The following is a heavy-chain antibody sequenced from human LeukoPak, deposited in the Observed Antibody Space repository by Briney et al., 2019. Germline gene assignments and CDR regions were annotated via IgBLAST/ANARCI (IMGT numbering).Heavy chain of an antibody. Sequence: SETLSLTCTVSGGSISSGSYYWSWIRQPAGKGLEWIGRIYTSGSTNYNPSLKSRVTMSVDTSKNQFSLKLSSVTAADTAVYYCARESSSWYNFDYWGQGTLVTVSS. CDR2: IYTSGST. V-gene: IGHV4-61*02. CDR1: GGSISSGSYY. J-gene: IGHJ4*02. CDR3: ARESSSWYNFDY. D-gene: IGHD6-13*01.